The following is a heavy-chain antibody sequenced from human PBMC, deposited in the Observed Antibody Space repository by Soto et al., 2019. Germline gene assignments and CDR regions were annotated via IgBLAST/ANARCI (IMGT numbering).Heavy chain of an antibody. V-gene: IGHV4-59*01. CDR1: NGSISNYY. CDR3: ARQLPDRVLWDY. CDR2: IYYRGST. D-gene: IGHD3-10*02. J-gene: IGHJ4*02. Sequence: QVQLQESGPGLVKPSETLSLTCSVSNGSISNYYWSWIRQSPGRGLEWIGYIYYRGSTNYNPSLKRRVTISVDTSKSQFSLRLRSVTAADTAVYYCARQLPDRVLWDYWGQGTLVTVSS.